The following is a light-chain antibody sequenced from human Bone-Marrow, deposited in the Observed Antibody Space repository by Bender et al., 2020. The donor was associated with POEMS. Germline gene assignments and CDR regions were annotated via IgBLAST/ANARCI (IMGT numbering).Light chain of an antibody. Sequence: QSALTQPASVSAFPGQSLTISCTGTNSDVGGYIYVSWYQQHPGKVPKLLIYDDDKRPSGVSNRFSGYKSGNAASLTISGLQAEDEADYYCSTYTSSTTPVFGGGTELAVL. V-gene: IGLV2-14*03. CDR3: STYTSSTTPV. CDR2: DDD. J-gene: IGLJ2*01. CDR1: NSDVGGYIY.